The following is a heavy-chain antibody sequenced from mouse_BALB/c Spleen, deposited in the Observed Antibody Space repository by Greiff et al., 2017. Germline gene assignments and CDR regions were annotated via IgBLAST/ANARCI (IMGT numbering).Heavy chain of an antibody. CDR1: GFSLTSYG. D-gene: IGHD2-2*01. J-gene: IGHJ4*01. V-gene: IGHV2-9*02. Sequence: QVQLKESGPGLVAPSQSLSITCTVSGFSLTSYGVHWVRQPPGKGLEWLGVIWAGGSTNYNSALMSRLSISKDNSKSQVFLKMNSLQTDDTAMYYCARNRGYDRLLYAMDYWGQGTSVTVSS. CDR3: ARNRGYDRLLYAMDY. CDR2: IWAGGST.